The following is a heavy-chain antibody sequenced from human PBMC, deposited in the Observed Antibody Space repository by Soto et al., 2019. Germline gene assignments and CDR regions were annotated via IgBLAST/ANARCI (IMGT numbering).Heavy chain of an antibody. CDR3: ARGWGGYYYDSSGYHLGAFDI. D-gene: IGHD3-22*01. J-gene: IGHJ3*02. CDR2: ISYDGSNK. CDR1: GFTFSSYA. Sequence: GGSLRLSCAASGFTFSSYAMHWVRQAPGKGLEWVAVISYDGSNKYYADSVKGRFTISRDNSKNTLYLQMSSLRAEDTAVYYCARGWGGYYYDSSGYHLGAFDIWGQGTMVTVS. V-gene: IGHV3-30-3*01.